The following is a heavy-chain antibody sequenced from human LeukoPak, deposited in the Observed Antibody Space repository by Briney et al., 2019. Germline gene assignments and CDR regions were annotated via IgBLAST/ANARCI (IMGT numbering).Heavy chain of an antibody. CDR1: GYTFTSYA. J-gene: IGHJ4*02. D-gene: IGHD3-16*01. V-gene: IGHV1-3*01. Sequence: GASVTVSCTASGYTFTSYAMHWVRQAPGQRLEWMGWINAGNGNTKYSQKFQGRVTITRDTSARTAYMELSSLRSEDTAVYYCARVGVAGWGNYWGQGTLVAVSS. CDR2: INAGNGNT. CDR3: ARVGVAGWGNY.